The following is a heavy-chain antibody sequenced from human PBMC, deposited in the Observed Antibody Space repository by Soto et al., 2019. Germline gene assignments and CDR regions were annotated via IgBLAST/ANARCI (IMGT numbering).Heavy chain of an antibody. D-gene: IGHD2-2*01. CDR2: IYYSGST. J-gene: IGHJ5*02. Sequence: SETLSLTCTVSGGSISSYYWSWIRQPPGKGLEWIGYIYYSGSTNYNPSLKSRVTISVDTSKNQFSLKLSSVTAADTAVYYCAREGGHCSSTSCYEWFDPWGQGTLVTVSS. V-gene: IGHV4-59*01. CDR3: AREGGHCSSTSCYEWFDP. CDR1: GGSISSYY.